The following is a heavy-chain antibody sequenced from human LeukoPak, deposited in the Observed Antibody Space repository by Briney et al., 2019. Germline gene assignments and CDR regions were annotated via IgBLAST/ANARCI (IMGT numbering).Heavy chain of an antibody. D-gene: IGHD3-10*01. CDR2: ISAYNDYT. CDR1: GYTFTSYG. Sequence: GASVKVSCKASGYTFTSYGISWVRQAPGQGLEWMAWISAYNDYTHYTQKLQGRVTMTTDTSTSTAYMELRSLRSDDTAVYYCARSGHRRYYYASGPDYWGQGTRVTVSS. J-gene: IGHJ4*02. CDR3: ARSGHRRYYYASGPDY. V-gene: IGHV1-18*01.